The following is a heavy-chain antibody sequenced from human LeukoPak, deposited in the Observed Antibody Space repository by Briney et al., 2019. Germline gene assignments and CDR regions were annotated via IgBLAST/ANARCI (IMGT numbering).Heavy chain of an antibody. CDR3: VRDRYGDYGFY. CDR1: GYTFTNYA. CDR2: INTNTGNP. D-gene: IGHD4-17*01. J-gene: IGHJ4*02. V-gene: IGHV7-4-1*02. Sequence: ASVKVSCKASGYTFTNYAMSWVRQAPGQGLEWMGWINTNTGNPTYAQGFTGRFVFSLDTSVSTAYLQISSLRAEDTAVYYCVRDRYGDYGFYWGQGTLVTVSS.